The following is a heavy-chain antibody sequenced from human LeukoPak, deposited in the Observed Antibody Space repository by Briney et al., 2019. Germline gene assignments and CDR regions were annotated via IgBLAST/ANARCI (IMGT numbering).Heavy chain of an antibody. D-gene: IGHD4-17*01. CDR1: GFTFSTYS. CDR3: ARDDDYGDLYFDY. CDR2: ISSSSSYI. V-gene: IGHV3-21*01. J-gene: IGHJ4*02. Sequence: GGSLRLSCAASGFTFSTYSMNWVRQAPGKGLEWVSSISSSSSYIYYADSVKGRFTISRDNAKNSLYLQMNSLRAEDTAVYYCARDDDYGDLYFDYWGQGTLVTVSS.